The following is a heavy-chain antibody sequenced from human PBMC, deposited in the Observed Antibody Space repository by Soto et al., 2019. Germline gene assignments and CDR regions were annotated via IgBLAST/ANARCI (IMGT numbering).Heavy chain of an antibody. J-gene: IGHJ4*02. CDR1: GFSLSSTRMA. D-gene: IGHD5-12*01. CDR2: IYWDDDT. Sequence: QITLKESGPTLVKPTQTLTLTCTFSGFSLSSTRMAVGWIRQPPGKALEWLALIYWDDDTRDSPFLKSRLTISKDPSHNLEVLTLSNMAPVDTARYYGAHIVVACLGSFVDSWGQGTLVTVSS. V-gene: IGHV2-5*02. CDR3: AHIVVACLGSFVDS.